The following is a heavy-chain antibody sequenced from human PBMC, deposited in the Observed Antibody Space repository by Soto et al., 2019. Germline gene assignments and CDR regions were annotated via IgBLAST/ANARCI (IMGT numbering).Heavy chain of an antibody. V-gene: IGHV1-69*13. D-gene: IGHD5-12*01. CDR2: IIPIFGTA. J-gene: IGHJ4*02. CDR1: GGSFSSYA. CDR3: ASGRDGYNRLDY. Sequence: SVKVSCEASGGSFSSYAISWVRQAPGQGLEWMGGIIPIFGTANYAQKFQGRVTITADESTSTAYMELSSLRSEDTAVYYCASGRDGYNRLDYWGQGTLVTVSS.